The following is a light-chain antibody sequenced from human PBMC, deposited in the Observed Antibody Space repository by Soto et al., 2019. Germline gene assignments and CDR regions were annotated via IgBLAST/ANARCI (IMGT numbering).Light chain of an antibody. J-gene: IGKJ5*01. V-gene: IGKV1-39*01. CDR1: HTITRY. CDR2: AVF. CDR3: QQSYSTPPIT. Sequence: IQMTQSPSSLSASVGDRVTITCRASHTITRYLNWYQQKSGQAPKLVIYAVFTLRSGVPSRFSGSGSGTDFTLTISSLQPEDFATYYCQQSYSTPPITFGQGTRLEIK.